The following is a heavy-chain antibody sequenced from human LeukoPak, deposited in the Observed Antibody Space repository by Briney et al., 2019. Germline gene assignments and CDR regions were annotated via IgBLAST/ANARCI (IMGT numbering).Heavy chain of an antibody. CDR2: INPSSGST. Sequence: ASVKVSCKASGYTFTGYYVHWVRQAPGQGLEWMGWINPSSGSTNYAQKFQGRVTMTGDTSINTAYMELSRLSSDDTAVYFCAGRPDTSTVAIFDYWGQGTLVTISS. J-gene: IGHJ4*02. CDR1: GYTFTGYY. V-gene: IGHV1-2*02. CDR3: AGRPDTSTVAIFDY. D-gene: IGHD5-18*01.